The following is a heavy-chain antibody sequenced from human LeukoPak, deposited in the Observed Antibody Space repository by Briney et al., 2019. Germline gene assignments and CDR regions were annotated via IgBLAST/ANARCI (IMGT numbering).Heavy chain of an antibody. D-gene: IGHD1-14*01. V-gene: IGHV4-34*01. J-gene: IGHJ6*03. CDR2: INHSGST. Sequence: SETLSLTCAVYGGSFSGYYWSWIRQPPGKGLEWIGEINHSGSTNYNPSLKSRVTISVDTSKNQFSLKLSSVTAADTAVYYCASLRRDRRPISYYYYYYMDVWGKGTTVTVSS. CDR1: GGSFSGYY. CDR3: ASLRRDRRPISYYYYYYMDV.